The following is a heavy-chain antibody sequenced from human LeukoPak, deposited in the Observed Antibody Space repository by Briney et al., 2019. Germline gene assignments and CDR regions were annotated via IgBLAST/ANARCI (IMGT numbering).Heavy chain of an antibody. V-gene: IGHV1-2*06. CDR2: INPNTGVT. D-gene: IGHD3-10*01. CDR1: GYTFTGYY. J-gene: IGHJ4*02. Sequence: GASVKVSCKASGYTFTGYYLHWVRQAPGQGLEWLGRINPNTGVTNYAQKFQGRVTMTRDTSISTAYMELRSLRSDDTAVYYCARGARGTWARGDWGQGTLATVSS. CDR3: ARGARGTWARGD.